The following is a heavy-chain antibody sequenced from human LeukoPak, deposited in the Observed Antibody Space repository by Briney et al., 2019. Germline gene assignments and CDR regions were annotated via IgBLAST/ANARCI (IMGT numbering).Heavy chain of an antibody. J-gene: IGHJ4*02. D-gene: IGHD3-22*01. Sequence: GGSLRLSCAASGFTFSSYAMNWVRQAPGKGLEWVSGISSSGGSTYYADSVKGRFTISRDNSKNTLSLHMSSLRAEDTAVYYCASRNFYESGHYGIAYWGQGTLVTVSS. CDR2: ISSSGGST. CDR1: GFTFSSYA. V-gene: IGHV3-23*01. CDR3: ASRNFYESGHYGIAY.